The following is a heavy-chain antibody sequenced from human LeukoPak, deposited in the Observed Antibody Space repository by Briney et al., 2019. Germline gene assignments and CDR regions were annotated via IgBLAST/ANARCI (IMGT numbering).Heavy chain of an antibody. J-gene: IGHJ3*02. CDR2: IKQDGSEK. Sequence: PGGSLRLSCAASGFTFSSYWMSWVRQAPGKGLEWVANIKQDGSEKYYVDSVKGRFTISRDNAKNSLYLQMNSLRAEDTAVYYCARGGSEGLQDAFDIWGQGTMVTVSS. V-gene: IGHV3-7*01. D-gene: IGHD5-24*01. CDR1: GFTFSSYW. CDR3: ARGGSEGLQDAFDI.